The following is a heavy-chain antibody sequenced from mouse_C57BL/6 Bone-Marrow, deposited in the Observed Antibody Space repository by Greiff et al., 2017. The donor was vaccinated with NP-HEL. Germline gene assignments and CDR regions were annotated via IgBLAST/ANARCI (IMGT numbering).Heavy chain of an antibody. V-gene: IGHV5-9-1*02. CDR3: TRRGPYYFDY. J-gene: IGHJ2*01. CDR2: ISSGGDYI. Sequence: EVKLVESGEGLVKPGGSLKLSCAASGFTFSSYAMSWVRQTPEKRLEWVAYISSGGDYIYYADTVKGRFTISSDNARNTLYLQMSSLKSEDTAMYYCTRRGPYYFDYGGQGTTLTVSS. CDR1: GFTFSSYA.